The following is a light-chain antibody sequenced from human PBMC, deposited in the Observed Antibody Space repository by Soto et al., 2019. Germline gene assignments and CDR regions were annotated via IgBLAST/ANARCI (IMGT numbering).Light chain of an antibody. CDR1: SSDVGGYNF. J-gene: IGLJ1*01. Sequence: QSVLTQPASVSGSPGQSVTISCAGTSSDVGGYNFVSWYQQHPGKAPQLMIYDVSSRPSGVSNRFSGSKSGNTASLTISGLQAEDEADYYYSSYTSSYTYVFGTGTKLTVL. CDR3: SSYTSSYTYV. CDR2: DVS. V-gene: IGLV2-14*03.